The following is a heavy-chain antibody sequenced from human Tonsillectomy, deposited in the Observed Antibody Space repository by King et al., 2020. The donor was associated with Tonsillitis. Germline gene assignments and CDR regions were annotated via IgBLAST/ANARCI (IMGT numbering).Heavy chain of an antibody. V-gene: IGHV3-21*01. Sequence: VQLVESGGGLVKPGGSVRLSCAASGFTFSSYSMNWVRQAPGKGLEWVSSITTSSSYIHYADTVKGRFTISRDNAKNSLYLQMNSLRAEDTAVYYCAREGWYGDTPYFDYWGQGTLVTVSS. CDR1: GFTFSSYS. J-gene: IGHJ4*02. D-gene: IGHD4-17*01. CDR2: ITTSSSYI. CDR3: AREGWYGDTPYFDY.